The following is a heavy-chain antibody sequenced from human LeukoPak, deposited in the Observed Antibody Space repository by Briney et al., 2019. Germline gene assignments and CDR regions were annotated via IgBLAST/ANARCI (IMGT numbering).Heavy chain of an antibody. CDR3: ARGPPERTYSDF. Sequence: ASVTVSCKTSGYTFSQYDVNWVRRATGQGLAWMGWMKPNSGQTGYAQRFQGRIIMTRNPSITTAYMQLNSLTSEDTAKYYCARGPPERTYSDFWGQGTLVTVSS. D-gene: IGHD4-11*01. CDR1: GYTFSQYD. V-gene: IGHV1-8*01. CDR2: MKPNSGQT. J-gene: IGHJ4*02.